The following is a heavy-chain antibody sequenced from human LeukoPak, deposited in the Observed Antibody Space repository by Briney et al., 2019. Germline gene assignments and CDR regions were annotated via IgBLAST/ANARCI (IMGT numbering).Heavy chain of an antibody. CDR2: IIPIFGTA. CDR1: GGTFSSYA. J-gene: IGHJ6*03. Sequence: SVKVSCKASGGTFSSYAISWVRQAPGQGLEWMGGIIPIFGTANYAQKFQGRVTITTDESTSTAYMELSSLRSEDTAVYYCARGRSLSNSQYYYYYYMDVWGKGTTVTVSS. D-gene: IGHD4-23*01. CDR3: ARGRSLSNSQYYYYYYMDV. V-gene: IGHV1-69*05.